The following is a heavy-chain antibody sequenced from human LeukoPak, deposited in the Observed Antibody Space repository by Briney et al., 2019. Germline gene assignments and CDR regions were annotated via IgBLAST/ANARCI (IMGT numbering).Heavy chain of an antibody. CDR2: ISSSSSYI. Sequence: GGSLRPPVSPSGFPLGTNWLHGVAQAPGKGLEWVSSISSSSSYIYYADSVKGRFTISRGNAKNSLYLQMNSLRAEDTAVYYCASPGSSSDYWGQGTLVTVSS. D-gene: IGHD6-6*01. V-gene: IGHV3-21*01. J-gene: IGHJ4*02. CDR3: ASPGSSSDY. CDR1: GFPLGTNW.